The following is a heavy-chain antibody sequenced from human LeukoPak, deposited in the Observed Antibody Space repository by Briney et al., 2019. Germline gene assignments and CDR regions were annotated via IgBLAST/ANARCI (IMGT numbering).Heavy chain of an antibody. D-gene: IGHD3-16*02. V-gene: IGHV4-34*01. CDR1: GGSFSGYY. Sequence: SETLSLTCAVYGGSFSGYYWSWIRQPPGKGLEWIGEINHSGSTNYNPSLKSRVTISVDTSKNQFSLKLSSVTAADTAVYYCARTPRIMMTFGGVIVQNAFDIWGQGTMVTVSS. J-gene: IGHJ3*02. CDR2: INHSGST. CDR3: ARTPRIMMTFGGVIVQNAFDI.